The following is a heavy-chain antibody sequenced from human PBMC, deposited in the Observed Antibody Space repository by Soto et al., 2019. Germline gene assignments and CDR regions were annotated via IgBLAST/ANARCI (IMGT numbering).Heavy chain of an antibody. CDR3: AREGGGYSSSLPTYYYYGMDV. Sequence: QVQLVQSGAEVKKPGASVKVSCKASGYTFTSYGISWARQAPGQGLEWMGWISAYNGNTNYAQKLQGRVTMTTDTSTSTAYMELRSLRSDDTAVYYCAREGGGYSSSLPTYYYYGMDVWGQGTTVTVSS. CDR1: GYTFTSYG. CDR2: ISAYNGNT. D-gene: IGHD6-13*01. J-gene: IGHJ6*02. V-gene: IGHV1-18*04.